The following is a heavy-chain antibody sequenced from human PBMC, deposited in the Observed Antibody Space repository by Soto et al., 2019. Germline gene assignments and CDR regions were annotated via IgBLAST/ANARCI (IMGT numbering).Heavy chain of an antibody. CDR1: GYTFTTYG. CDR3: ARDLGLELPIHMDV. CDR2: ISTYTGNT. V-gene: IGHV1-18*01. Sequence: QVHLVQSGAEVKKPGASVKVSCKASGYTFTTYGFSWVRQAPGQGLEWMGWISTYTGNTNHAPKLQGRVTMTTDTSTSTAYMELRSLRSDDTAVYYCARDLGLELPIHMDVWGQGTTVTV. D-gene: IGHD1-7*01. J-gene: IGHJ6*02.